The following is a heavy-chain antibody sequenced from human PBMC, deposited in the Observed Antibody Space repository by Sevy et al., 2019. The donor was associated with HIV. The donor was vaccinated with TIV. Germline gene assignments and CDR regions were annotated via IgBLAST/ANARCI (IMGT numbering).Heavy chain of an antibody. J-gene: IGHJ4*02. D-gene: IGHD2-2*02. CDR1: GFTFSSYA. CDR3: AKDRRYCSSTSCYISTDYFDY. V-gene: IGHV3-23*01. Sequence: GGSLRLSCAASGFTFSSYAMSRVRQAPGKGLEWVSAISGSGGSTYYADSVKGRFTISRDNSKNTLYLQMNSLRAEDTAVYYCAKDRRYCSSTSCYISTDYFDYWGQGTLVTVSS. CDR2: ISGSGGST.